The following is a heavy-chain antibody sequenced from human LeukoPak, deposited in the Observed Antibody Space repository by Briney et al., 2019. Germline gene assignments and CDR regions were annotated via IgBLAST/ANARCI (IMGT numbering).Heavy chain of an antibody. V-gene: IGHV3-30*03. D-gene: IGHD3-16*01. J-gene: IGHJ4*02. CDR2: ISYDGSNK. CDR1: GFTFSSYW. Sequence: GGSLRLSCAASGFTFSSYWMHWVRQAPGKGLEWVAVISYDGSNKYYADSVKGRFTISRDNSKNTMYLQMNSMRAEDTAVYYCARGGRIMITFGGVSHPYWGQGTLVTVSS. CDR3: ARGGRIMITFGGVSHPY.